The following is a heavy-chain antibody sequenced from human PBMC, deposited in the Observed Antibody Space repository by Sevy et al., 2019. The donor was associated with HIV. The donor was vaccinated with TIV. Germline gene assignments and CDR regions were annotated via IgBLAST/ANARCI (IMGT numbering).Heavy chain of an antibody. D-gene: IGHD3-22*01. Sequence: SETLSLTCAVSGGSISSGGYSWSWIRQPPGKGLVWIGYIYHSGSTYYNPSLKSRVTISVDRSKNQFSLKLSSVTAADTAVYYCARVGYYSDRSGYYRGWFDPWGQGTLVTVSS. J-gene: IGHJ5*02. V-gene: IGHV4-30-2*01. CDR1: GGSISSGGYS. CDR3: ARVGYYSDRSGYYRGWFDP. CDR2: IYHSGST.